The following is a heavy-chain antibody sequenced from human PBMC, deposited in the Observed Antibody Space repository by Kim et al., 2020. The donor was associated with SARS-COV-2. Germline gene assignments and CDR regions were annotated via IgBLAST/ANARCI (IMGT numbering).Heavy chain of an antibody. J-gene: IGHJ4*02. D-gene: IGHD2-8*01. CDR1: GFTFSKYH. Sequence: GGSLRLSCVASGFTFSKYHMTWVRQAPGKGLEWVSCISRSGASTVYTDSVKGRFTVSRDNTKHTLYLDMTSLRVDDTATYYCVKSLTVSSRGPFDACCQG. CDR3: VKSLTVSSRGPFDA. V-gene: IGHV3-23*01. CDR2: ISRSGAST.